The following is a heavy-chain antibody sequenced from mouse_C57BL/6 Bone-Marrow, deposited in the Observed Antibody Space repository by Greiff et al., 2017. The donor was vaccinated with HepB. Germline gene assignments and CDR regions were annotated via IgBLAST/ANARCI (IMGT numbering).Heavy chain of an antibody. J-gene: IGHJ4*01. Sequence: QVQLQQSGAELVRPGASVKLSCKASGYTFTDYYINWVKQRPGQGLEWIARIYPGSGNTYYNEKFKGKATLTAEKSSSTAYMQLSSLTSEDSAVYFCARKGDYSNYYAMDYWGQGTSVTVSS. CDR2: IYPGSGNT. V-gene: IGHV1-76*01. CDR3: ARKGDYSNYYAMDY. D-gene: IGHD2-5*01. CDR1: GYTFTDYY.